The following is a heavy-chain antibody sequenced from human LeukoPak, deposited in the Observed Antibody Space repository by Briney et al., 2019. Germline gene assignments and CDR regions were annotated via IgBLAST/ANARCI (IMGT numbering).Heavy chain of an antibody. D-gene: IGHD3/OR15-3a*01. Sequence: SETLSLTCTVSGYSISSGYYWGWIRQPPGKGLEWIGSIYHSGSTYYNPSLKSRVTISVDTSKNQFSLKLSSVTAADTALYYCAREAWTKDFDYWGQGTLVTVSS. J-gene: IGHJ4*02. CDR3: AREAWTKDFDY. CDR1: GYSISSGYY. V-gene: IGHV4-38-2*02. CDR2: IYHSGST.